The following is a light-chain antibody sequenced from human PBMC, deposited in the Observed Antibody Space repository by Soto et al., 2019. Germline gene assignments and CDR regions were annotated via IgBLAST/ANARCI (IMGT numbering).Light chain of an antibody. CDR1: QSISSY. Sequence: DLQMTQSPSSLSASVGDRVTITCRASQSISSYLNWYQQKPGKAPKLLIYAASSLQSGVPSRFSGSGSGTDFTLTISSPQPEDFATYYCQQSYSTPEFGPGTKVDI. CDR3: QQSYSTPE. CDR2: AAS. V-gene: IGKV1-39*01. J-gene: IGKJ3*01.